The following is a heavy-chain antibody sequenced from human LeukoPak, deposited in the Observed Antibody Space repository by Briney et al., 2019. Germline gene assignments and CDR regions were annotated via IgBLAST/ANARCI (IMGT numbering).Heavy chain of an antibody. CDR3: ARDHRGFYYGSGNYYYLDV. CDR2: ILPVFGTS. CDR1: GGTYNIYA. J-gene: IGHJ6*03. V-gene: IGHV1-69*01. D-gene: IGHD3-10*01. Sequence: GSSVKVSCTAAGGTYNIYAITWVRQAPGQGLEWVGGILPVFGTSNYAQRFQGRFTITADESTGTTYMELSSLRSEDTAVYYCARDHRGFYYGSGNYYYLDVWGKGTTVTVSS.